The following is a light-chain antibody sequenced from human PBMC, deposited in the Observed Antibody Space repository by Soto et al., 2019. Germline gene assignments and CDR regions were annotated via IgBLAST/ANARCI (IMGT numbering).Light chain of an antibody. CDR1: SSNIVEGYD. V-gene: IGLV1-40*01. CDR2: GNS. CDR3: PSYDRSLSGSGV. Sequence: QSVPTQPPSVSGAPGQRVTISCTGSSSNIVEGYDVHWYQQLPGTAPKLLIYGNSNRPSGVPDRFSGSKSGTSASLAITGLQAEDEADYYRPSYDRSLSGSGVFGGGTKLTVL. J-gene: IGLJ3*02.